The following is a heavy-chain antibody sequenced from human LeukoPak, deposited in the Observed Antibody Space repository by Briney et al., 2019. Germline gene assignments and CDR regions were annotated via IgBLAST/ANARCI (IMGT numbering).Heavy chain of an antibody. CDR3: AKGFSGKFDY. CDR2: IRFDGSNK. D-gene: IGHD1-26*01. J-gene: IGHJ4*02. V-gene: IGHV3-30*02. Sequence: GGSLRLSCAASGFTFSNYGMDWVRQAPGKGLEWVTFIRFDGSNKYYAASVKGRFTISRDNSKDTLYLQLNSLRTEDTAVYYCAKGFSGKFDYWGQGTVVTVSS. CDR1: GFTFSNYG.